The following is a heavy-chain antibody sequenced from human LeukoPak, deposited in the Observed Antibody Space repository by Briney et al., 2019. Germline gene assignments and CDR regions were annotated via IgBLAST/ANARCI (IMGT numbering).Heavy chain of an antibody. CDR1: GGSISSYY. V-gene: IGHV4-59*08. J-gene: IGHJ4*02. Sequence: SETLSLTCSVSGGSISSYYWSWIRQPPGKGLVWIGYISYSGSTKYNPSLKSRVTISVDTSKNQFSLKVSSVTAADTAVYYCARLWSPMVEIDYWGQGTLVTVSS. CDR2: ISYSGST. D-gene: IGHD2-15*01. CDR3: ARLWSPMVEIDY.